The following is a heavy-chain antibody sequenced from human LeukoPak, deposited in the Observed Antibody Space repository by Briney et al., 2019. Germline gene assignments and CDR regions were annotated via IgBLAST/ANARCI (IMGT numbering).Heavy chain of an antibody. V-gene: IGHV4-39*07. Sequence: PSETLSLTCTVSGGSISSSSYYWGWIRQPPGKGLQWIGSVYHSGTTFYNPSLKSRVTISVDTSENQFSLKLSSVTAADTAVYYCARVSYSSSWYYHYMDVWGKGTTVTVSS. CDR3: ARVSYSSSWYYHYMDV. CDR2: VYHSGTT. D-gene: IGHD6-13*01. CDR1: GGSISSSSYY. J-gene: IGHJ6*03.